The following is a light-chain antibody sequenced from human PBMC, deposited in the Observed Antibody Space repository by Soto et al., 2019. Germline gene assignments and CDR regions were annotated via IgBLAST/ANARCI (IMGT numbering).Light chain of an antibody. CDR2: DAS. CDR3: QQRSNWRVT. V-gene: IGKV3-11*01. J-gene: IGKJ4*01. CDR1: QSVSSY. Sequence: EIVLTQSPATLSLSPGERATLSCRASQSVSSYLAWYQQKPGQAPRLLIYDASNRATGIPARFSGSGSGTDFTLTISSLEPADFAVYYCQQRSNWRVTFGGGTKVEIK.